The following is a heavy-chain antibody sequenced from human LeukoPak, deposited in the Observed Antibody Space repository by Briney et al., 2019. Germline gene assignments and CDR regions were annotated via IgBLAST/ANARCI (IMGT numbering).Heavy chain of an antibody. CDR1: GFTFSSYG. J-gene: IGHJ5*02. V-gene: IGHV3-30*02. D-gene: IGHD4-11*01. CDR2: IRYDGSNK. Sequence: GGSLRLSCAASGFTFSSYGMHWVRQAPGKGLEWVAFIRYDGSNKYYADSVKGRFTISRDNYKNKVYFQMHSLRAEDTAVYYCAKDPHDYSNYLNWFDPWGQGTLVTVSS. CDR3: AKDPHDYSNYLNWFDP.